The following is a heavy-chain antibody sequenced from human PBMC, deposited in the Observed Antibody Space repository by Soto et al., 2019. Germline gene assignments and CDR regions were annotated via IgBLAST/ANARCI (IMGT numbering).Heavy chain of an antibody. Sequence: QVHLVQSGAEMKKPGSSVKVSCKASGGTFSSYPINWVRQAPGQGLEWMGGIIPFFGTTHSAQNFQGRLTITADESTRTPYMELSSLRSEDTAVYYCASRPVMEVAQYGNWFDPWGQGTLVTVSS. CDR3: ASRPVMEVAQYGNWFDP. V-gene: IGHV1-69*01. CDR1: GGTFSSYP. CDR2: IIPFFGTT. J-gene: IGHJ5*02. D-gene: IGHD2-15*01.